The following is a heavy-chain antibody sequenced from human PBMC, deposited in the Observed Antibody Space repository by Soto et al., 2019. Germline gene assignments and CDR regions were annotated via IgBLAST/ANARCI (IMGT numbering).Heavy chain of an antibody. Sequence: SVKVSCKGSGGTFSSYAISWVRQAPGQGLEWMGGIIPIFGTANYAQKFQGRVTITADESTSTAYMELSSLRSEDTAVYYCARDEDIVVVPAARTYYYYGMDVWGQGTTVTVSS. CDR3: ARDEDIVVVPAARTYYYYGMDV. CDR2: IIPIFGTA. J-gene: IGHJ6*02. V-gene: IGHV1-69*13. D-gene: IGHD2-2*01. CDR1: GGTFSSYA.